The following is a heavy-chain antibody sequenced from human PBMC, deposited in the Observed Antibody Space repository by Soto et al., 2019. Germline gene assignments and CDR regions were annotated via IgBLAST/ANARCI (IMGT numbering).Heavy chain of an antibody. V-gene: IGHV3-23*01. J-gene: IGHJ6*02. CDR2: VSASGGGT. CDR1: GFTFSSYA. Sequence: GGSLRLSCAASGFTFSSYAMNWVRQAPGKGLEWVAGVSASGGGTSYADSVKGRFTISRDNSKDTLYLQMNSLRAEDTAVYYCAKSYSRDHYYDMDVWGQGTTVTVSS. CDR3: AKSYSRDHYYDMDV. D-gene: IGHD3-22*01.